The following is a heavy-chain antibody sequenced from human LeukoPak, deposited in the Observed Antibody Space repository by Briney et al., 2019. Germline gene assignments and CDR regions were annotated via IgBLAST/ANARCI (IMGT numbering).Heavy chain of an antibody. Sequence: GGSLRLSCAASGFTFSSYAMTWARQAPGKGLEWVSAISGSGGSTYYADSVKGRFTISRDNSKNTLYLQMNSLRAEDTAVYYCAKDLFSGWENFDYWGQGTLVTVSS. J-gene: IGHJ4*02. V-gene: IGHV3-23*01. CDR3: AKDLFSGWENFDY. CDR1: GFTFSSYA. CDR2: ISGSGGST. D-gene: IGHD6-19*01.